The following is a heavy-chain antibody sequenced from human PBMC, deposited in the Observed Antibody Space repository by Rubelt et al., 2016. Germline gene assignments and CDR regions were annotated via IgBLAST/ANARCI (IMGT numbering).Heavy chain of an antibody. Sequence: QVQLQQWGAGLLKPSETLSLTCAVYGGSFSGYYWSWIRQPPGKGLEWIGDIYYTGTTYYNPSLKSRVTIAVDTSKNQLSLKLNSLTAADTAVYYCARDPTSGYIDYWGQGTLVTVSS. J-gene: IGHJ4*02. V-gene: IGHV4-34*01. CDR3: ARDPTSGYIDY. CDR2: IYYTGTT. CDR1: GGSFSGYY. D-gene: IGHD3-22*01.